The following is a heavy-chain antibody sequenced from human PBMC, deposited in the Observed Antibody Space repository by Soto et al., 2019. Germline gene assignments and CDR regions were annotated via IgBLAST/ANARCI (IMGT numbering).Heavy chain of an antibody. Sequence: QVQLVQSGAEVKKPGASVKVSCKASGYTFTSYGISWERQAPGQGLEWMGWISAYSGNTNYAQTPQGRVTMTTDTSPSTVYVKRRSLKSDDTAVYYCARDLRLGIAAAGGWASAHRGQGALVTVS. V-gene: IGHV1-18*01. CDR3: ARDLRLGIAAAGGWASAH. D-gene: IGHD6-13*01. J-gene: IGHJ4*02. CDR2: ISAYSGNT. CDR1: GYTFTSYG.